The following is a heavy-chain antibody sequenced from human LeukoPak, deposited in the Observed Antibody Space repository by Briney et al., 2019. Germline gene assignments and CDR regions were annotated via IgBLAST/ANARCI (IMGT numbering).Heavy chain of an antibody. D-gene: IGHD7-27*01. V-gene: IGHV3-21*06. CDR2: ITTGSTDI. Sequence: GXXLRLSCAASGFTFGTYNMNWIRQAPGKGLEWVSSITTGSTDIYYADSLKGRFTISRDDAKNSVYLQMNSLRVEDTAVYYCARDLPGVPIDHWGQGILVTVSS. J-gene: IGHJ4*02. CDR1: GFTFGTYN. CDR3: ARDLPGVPIDH.